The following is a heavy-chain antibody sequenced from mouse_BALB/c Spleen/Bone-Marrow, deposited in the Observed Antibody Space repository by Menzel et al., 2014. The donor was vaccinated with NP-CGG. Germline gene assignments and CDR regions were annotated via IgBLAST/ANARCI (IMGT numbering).Heavy chain of an antibody. CDR3: AGWELGRAWFAY. V-gene: IGHV14-3*02. J-gene: IGHJ3*01. CDR1: GFNIKDTY. CDR2: IDPANGNT. Sequence: EVQLVESGAELVKPGASVKLSCTASGFNIKDTYMHWVKQRPEQGLEWIGRIDPANGNTKYDPKLQGKATITADTSSNTAYLQLSSLTSEDTAVYYCAGWELGRAWFAYWGQGTLVTVSA. D-gene: IGHD4-1*01.